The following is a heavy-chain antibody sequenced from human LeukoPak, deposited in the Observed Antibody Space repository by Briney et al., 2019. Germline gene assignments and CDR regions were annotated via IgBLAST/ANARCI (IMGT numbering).Heavy chain of an antibody. V-gene: IGHV3-48*01. CDR3: ARDYKYAFDN. J-gene: IGHJ4*02. CDR2: IGISSGNT. Sequence: PGGSLRLSCAASGFTFSDYSMNWVRQAPGKGLEWISYIGISSGNTKYADSVKGRFTISGDKAKNSLYLQMNSLRVEDTAVYYCARDYKYAFDNWGQGTLVTVPS. CDR1: GFTFSDYS. D-gene: IGHD5-24*01.